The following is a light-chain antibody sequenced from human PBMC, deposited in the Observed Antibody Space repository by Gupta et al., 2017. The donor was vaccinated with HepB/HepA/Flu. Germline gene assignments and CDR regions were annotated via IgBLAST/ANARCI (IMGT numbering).Light chain of an antibody. CDR2: DVS. CDR3: QQDGF. CDR1: QFVTNY. V-gene: IGKV3-11*01. Sequence: ETVLTQSPATLSLSPGESATLSCRASQFVTNYISWYQQIPGQAPRLIIYDVSIRAPGIQDRFSGSGSGTDFTLTSTNIEPEDVAGYDAQQDGFFGGGTKVEIK. J-gene: IGKJ4*01.